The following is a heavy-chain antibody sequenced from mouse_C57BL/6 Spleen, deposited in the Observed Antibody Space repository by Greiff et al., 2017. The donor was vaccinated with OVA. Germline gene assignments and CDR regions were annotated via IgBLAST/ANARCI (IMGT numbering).Heavy chain of an antibody. D-gene: IGHD3-2*02. CDR2: IDPSDSYT. Sequence: VQLQQPGAELVKPGASVKLSCKASGYTFTSYWMQWVKQRPGQGLEWIGEIDPSDSYTNYNQKFKGKATLTVDTSSSTAYMQLSSLTSEDSAVYYCARTGSSGYRYFDYWGQGTTLTVSS. J-gene: IGHJ2*01. CDR3: ARTGSSGYRYFDY. V-gene: IGHV1-50*01. CDR1: GYTFTSYW.